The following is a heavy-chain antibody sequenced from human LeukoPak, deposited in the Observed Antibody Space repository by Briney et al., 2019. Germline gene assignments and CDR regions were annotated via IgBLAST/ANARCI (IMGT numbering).Heavy chain of an antibody. CDR3: ARGSLTPYYYYYGMDV. CDR1: GFTFSSYW. J-gene: IGHJ6*02. D-gene: IGHD3-9*01. Sequence: PGGSLRLSCAASGFTFSSYWMSWVRQAPGKGLEWVANIKPDGSEKDYVGSVKGRFTISRDNANNSLYLQMNSLKAEDTAVYYCARGSLTPYYYYYGMDVWGQGTTVTVSS. CDR2: IKPDGSEK. V-gene: IGHV3-7*02.